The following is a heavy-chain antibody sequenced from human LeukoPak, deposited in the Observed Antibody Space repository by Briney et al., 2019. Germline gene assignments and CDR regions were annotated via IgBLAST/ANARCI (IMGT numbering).Heavy chain of an antibody. CDR2: ISYDGSNK. CDR3: AELGITMIGGV. CDR1: GFTFSSYD. V-gene: IGHV3-33*05. J-gene: IGHJ6*04. Sequence: GGSLRLSCAASGFTFSSYDMYWVRQAPGKGPEWVAVISYDGSNKYYADSVKGRFTISRDNAKNSLYLQMNSLRAEDTAVYYCAELGITMIGGVWGKGTTVTISS. D-gene: IGHD3-10*02.